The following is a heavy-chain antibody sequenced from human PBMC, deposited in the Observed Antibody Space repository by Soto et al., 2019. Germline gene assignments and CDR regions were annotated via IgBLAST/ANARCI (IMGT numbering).Heavy chain of an antibody. CDR1: GGTFSSYA. D-gene: IGHD5-18*01. CDR2: IIPIFGTA. J-gene: IGHJ6*02. V-gene: IGHV1-69*06. Sequence: GASVKVSCKASGGTFSSYAISWVRQAPGQGLEWMGGIIPIFGTANYAQKFQGRVTITADKSTSTAYMELSSLRSEDTAVYYCAREGYGYTHYYYYGMDVWGQGTTVTVSS. CDR3: AREGYGYTHYYYYGMDV.